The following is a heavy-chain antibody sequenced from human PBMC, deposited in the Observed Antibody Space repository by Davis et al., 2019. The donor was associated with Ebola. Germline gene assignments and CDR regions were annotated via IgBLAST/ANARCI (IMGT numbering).Heavy chain of an antibody. D-gene: IGHD3-22*01. J-gene: IGHJ4*02. CDR1: GFTFSNYW. CDR2: IKEDGNEK. V-gene: IGHV3-7*03. Sequence: PGGSLRLSCTASGFTFSNYWMTWVRQAPGKGLEWLANIKEDGNEKYYVDSVKGRFTISRDNAKSALFLQMESLRAEDTAVYYCARGSYYYDSSGHFSFDYWGQGTLVTVSS. CDR3: ARGSYYYDSSGHFSFDY.